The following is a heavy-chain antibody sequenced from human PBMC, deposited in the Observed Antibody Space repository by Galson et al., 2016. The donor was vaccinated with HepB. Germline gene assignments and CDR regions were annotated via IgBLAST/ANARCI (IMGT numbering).Heavy chain of an antibody. CDR3: AKSDRSIAVAATFDY. V-gene: IGHV3-23*01. D-gene: IGHD6-19*01. CDR2: ISGSGGRT. CDR1: GFNFDTSA. Sequence: SLRLSCAASGFNFDTSAMSWVRQAPGKGLEWVSTISGSGGRTYYADSMKGRLTISRDNSKNTLYLQIYSLRAEDTAVYYCAKSDRSIAVAATFDYWGQGTLVTVSS. J-gene: IGHJ4*02.